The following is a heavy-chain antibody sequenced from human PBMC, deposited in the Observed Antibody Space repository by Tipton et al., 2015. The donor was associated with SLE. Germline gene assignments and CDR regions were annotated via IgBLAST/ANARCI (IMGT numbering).Heavy chain of an antibody. V-gene: IGHV3-33*05. D-gene: IGHD2-21*01. CDR3: ARDGEVGDHIDY. Sequence: RSLRLSCSASGFTFSNYAMYWVRQAPGKGLEWVSVISSEGSDKHYADSVKGRFTISRGSSKNTLYLQMNSLRAEDTAVYYCARDGEVGDHIDYWGQGTLVTVSS. J-gene: IGHJ4*02. CDR2: ISSEGSDK. CDR1: GFTFSNYA.